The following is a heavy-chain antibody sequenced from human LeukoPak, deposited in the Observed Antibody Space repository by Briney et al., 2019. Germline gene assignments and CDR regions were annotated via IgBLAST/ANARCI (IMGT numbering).Heavy chain of an antibody. V-gene: IGHV2-70*11. D-gene: IGHD6-19*01. CDR2: IDWDDDK. Sequence: SGPTLVNPTQTLTLTCTFSGFSLSTSGMCVSWIRQPPGKALEWLARIDWDDDKYYSTSLKTRLTISKDTSKNQVVLTMTNMDPVDTATYYCARTNPGYSSGWYGGYYFDHWGQGTLVTVSS. J-gene: IGHJ4*02. CDR1: GFSLSTSGMC. CDR3: ARTNPGYSSGWYGGYYFDH.